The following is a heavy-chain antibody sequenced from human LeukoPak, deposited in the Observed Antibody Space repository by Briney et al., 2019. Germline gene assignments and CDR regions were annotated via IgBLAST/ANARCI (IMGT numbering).Heavy chain of an antibody. J-gene: IGHJ4*02. Sequence: SVKVSCKASGGTFISYAISWMRQAPGQGLEWMGGIIPIFGTANYAQKFQGRVTITADESTSTAYMELSSLRSEDTAVYYCARDLQEGWRSWKGVYWGQGTLVTVSS. D-gene: IGHD2-15*01. V-gene: IGHV1-69*13. CDR3: ARDLQEGWRSWKGVY. CDR1: GGTFISYA. CDR2: IIPIFGTA.